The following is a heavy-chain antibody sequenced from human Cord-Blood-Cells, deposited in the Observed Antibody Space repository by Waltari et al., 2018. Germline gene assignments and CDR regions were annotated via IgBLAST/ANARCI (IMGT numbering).Heavy chain of an antibody. V-gene: IGHV2-70*01. Sequence: QVTLRESGPALVKPTRTLTLTCTFSGFSLSTSGMCVSWIRQPPGKALEWLALIDWDDDKYYSTSLKTRLTISKDTSKNQVVLTMTNMDPVDTATYYCARIRYNWNYDAFDIWGQGTMVTVSS. J-gene: IGHJ3*02. D-gene: IGHD1-7*01. CDR2: IDWDDDK. CDR1: GFSLSTSGMC. CDR3: ARIRYNWNYDAFDI.